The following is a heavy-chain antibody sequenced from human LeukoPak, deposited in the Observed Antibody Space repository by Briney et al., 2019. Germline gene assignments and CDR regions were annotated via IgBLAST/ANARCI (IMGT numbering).Heavy chain of an antibody. CDR3: ARVSLVGYCTNGVCRTHWYFDL. D-gene: IGHD2-8*01. V-gene: IGHV4-59*01. CDR2: IYYSGST. J-gene: IGHJ2*01. CDR1: GGSISSYY. Sequence: SETLSLTCTVSGGSISSYYWSWIRQPPGKGPEWIGYIYYSGSTNYNPSLKSRVTISVDTSKNQFSLKLSSVTAADTAVYYCARVSLVGYCTNGVCRTHWYFDLWGRGTLVTVSS.